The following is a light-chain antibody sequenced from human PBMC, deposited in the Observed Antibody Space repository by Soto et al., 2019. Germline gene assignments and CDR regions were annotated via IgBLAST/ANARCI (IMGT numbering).Light chain of an antibody. CDR1: SSNIGANYD. V-gene: IGLV1-40*01. CDR2: GDS. Sequence: QSVLTQPPSVSGAPGQRVTMSCTGSSSNIGANYDVHWYQHLPGTAPKLLISGDSNRPSGVPDRFSGSKSGTSASLGITGLQAEDEADYYCQSYDSSLRGWVFGGGTKLTVL. CDR3: QSYDSSLRGWV. J-gene: IGLJ3*02.